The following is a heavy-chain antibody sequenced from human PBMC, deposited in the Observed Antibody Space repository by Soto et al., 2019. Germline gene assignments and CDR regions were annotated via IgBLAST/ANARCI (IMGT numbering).Heavy chain of an antibody. V-gene: IGHV1-24*01. CDR3: AAPIAVAGTYYFDY. D-gene: IGHD6-19*01. J-gene: IGHJ4*02. CDR2: SDPEDGET. CDR1: GNTLTELS. Sequence: GASVKVYCKVSGNTLTELSMHWVRQSPGKGLEWMGGSDPEDGETIYAQKFQGRVTMTEDTSTDTAYMELSSLRSEDTAVYYCAAPIAVAGTYYFDYRGQGTLVTSPQ.